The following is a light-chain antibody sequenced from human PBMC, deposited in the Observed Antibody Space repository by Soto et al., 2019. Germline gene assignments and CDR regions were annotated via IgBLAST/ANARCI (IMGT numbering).Light chain of an antibody. Sequence: EIVLTQSPATLSLSPGERATLSCRASQSVTSFLAWYQQKPGQAHRLLIYDVSKTATGIPARFSGSGSGTDFPLTISSLEPQDFAVYYCQQRINWPLTFGGGTKVEI. CDR1: QSVTSF. J-gene: IGKJ4*01. CDR3: QQRINWPLT. CDR2: DVS. V-gene: IGKV3-11*01.